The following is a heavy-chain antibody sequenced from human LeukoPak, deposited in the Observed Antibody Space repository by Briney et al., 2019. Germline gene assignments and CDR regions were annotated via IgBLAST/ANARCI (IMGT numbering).Heavy chain of an antibody. CDR1: GYTFTSYY. CDR3: ARDTVTTTHQSTYYYYMDV. J-gene: IGHJ6*03. CDR2: INPSAGST. V-gene: IGHV1-46*01. D-gene: IGHD4-11*01. Sequence: GASVKVSCKASGYTFTSYYMHWVRQAPGQGLEWMGIINPSAGSTSYAERFQGRVTMTRDTSTSTVYMELSSLRSEDTAVYYCARDTVTTTHQSTYYYYMDVWGKGTTVTVS.